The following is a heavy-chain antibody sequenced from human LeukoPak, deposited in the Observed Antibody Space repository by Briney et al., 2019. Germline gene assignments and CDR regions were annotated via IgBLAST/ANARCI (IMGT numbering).Heavy chain of an antibody. J-gene: IGHJ5*02. CDR2: MNPNSGNT. CDR3: ARVVVVVVAATPSIWFDP. CDR1: GYTFTSYD. D-gene: IGHD2-15*01. V-gene: IGHV1-8*01. Sequence: ASVKVSCKASGYTFTSYDINWVRQATGQGLEWMGWMNPNSGNTGYAQKFQGRVTMTRNTSISTAYMELSSLGSEDTAVYYCARVVVVVVAATPSIWFDPWGQGTLVTVSS.